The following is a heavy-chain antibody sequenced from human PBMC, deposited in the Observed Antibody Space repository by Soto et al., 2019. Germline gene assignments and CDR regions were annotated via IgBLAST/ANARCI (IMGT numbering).Heavy chain of an antibody. V-gene: IGHV4-61*01. CDR3: AREPRITMVRGVITYFDY. Sequence: SETLSLTCTVSGGSVSSGSYYWSWIRQPPGKGLEWIGYIYYSGSTNYNPSLKIRVTISVDTSKNQFSLKLSSVTAADTAVYYCAREPRITMVRGVITYFDYWGQGTLVTVSS. CDR1: GGSVSSGSYY. J-gene: IGHJ4*02. CDR2: IYYSGST. D-gene: IGHD3-10*01.